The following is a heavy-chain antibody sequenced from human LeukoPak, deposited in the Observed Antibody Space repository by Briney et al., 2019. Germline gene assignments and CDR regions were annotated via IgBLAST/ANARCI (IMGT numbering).Heavy chain of an antibody. CDR2: INPNSGGT. CDR3: ARGYNGGDY. V-gene: IGHV1-2*02. J-gene: IGHJ4*02. Sequence: ASVKVSCKTSEYTFTDHYMHWVRQAPGQGLEWMGWINPNSGGTNYAQKFQGRVTMTRDTSINTAYMELSRLRSDDTAVYYCARGYNGGDYWGQGTLVTVSS. CDR1: EYTFTDHY. D-gene: IGHD5-24*01.